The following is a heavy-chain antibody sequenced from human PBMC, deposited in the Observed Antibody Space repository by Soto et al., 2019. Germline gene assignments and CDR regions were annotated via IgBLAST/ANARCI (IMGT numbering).Heavy chain of an antibody. V-gene: IGHV3-33*01. CDR1: RLTFSAHD. Sequence: QVQLVESGGGVVQPGTSLRLSCAASRLTFSAHDMHWVRQAPGKGLEWVALIWSDGSRGFYADSVKGRFTISRDNFKNTLYLQINSLGAEDTALYYCAGEPKGGAYDMDVWGQGTTVTVSS. CDR3: AGEPKGGAYDMDV. J-gene: IGHJ6*02. CDR2: IWSDGSRG. D-gene: IGHD3-16*01.